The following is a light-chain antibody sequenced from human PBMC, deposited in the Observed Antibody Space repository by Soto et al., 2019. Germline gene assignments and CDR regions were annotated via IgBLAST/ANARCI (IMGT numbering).Light chain of an antibody. J-gene: IGKJ3*01. Sequence: EIVLTQSAATLSLSPGERATLSCRASQSVSSNLAGYQQKAGQAPRLVLYGASTRATGIPARFSGSGSGTDFTITIRSPEPEDLGVYYCEQRATFGPGAKVDI. CDR2: GAS. V-gene: IGKV3-11*01. CDR3: EQRAT. CDR1: QSVSSN.